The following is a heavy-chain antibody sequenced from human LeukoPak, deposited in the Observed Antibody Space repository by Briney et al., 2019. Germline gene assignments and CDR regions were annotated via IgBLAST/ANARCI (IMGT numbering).Heavy chain of an antibody. V-gene: IGHV1-18*01. CDR2: ISGNNDNP. D-gene: IGHD2-2*01. Sequence: VASVKVSCKASGYTFSNFGISWVRQAPGQGQEWMGWISGNNDNPNYGQKFQGRLTVTTDSSTSTAYMELRNLRSDDTAVYYCARDGTSTDDYWGQGTLVTVSS. CDR1: GYTFSNFG. CDR3: ARDGTSTDDY. J-gene: IGHJ4*02.